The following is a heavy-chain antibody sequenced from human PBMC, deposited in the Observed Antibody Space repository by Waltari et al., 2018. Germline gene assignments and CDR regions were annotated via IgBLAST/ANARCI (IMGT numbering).Heavy chain of an antibody. Sequence: EVQLLESGGGLVQPGGSLRLSCAASGFTFSSYAMSWVRQAPGKGLEWVSAICGSGGSTYYADSVKGRFTISRDNSKNTLYLQMNSLRAEDTAVYYCAKMRGYDFWSGYAFDIWGQGTMVTVSS. V-gene: IGHV3-23*01. CDR2: ICGSGGST. J-gene: IGHJ3*02. CDR3: AKMRGYDFWSGYAFDI. D-gene: IGHD3-3*01. CDR1: GFTFSSYA.